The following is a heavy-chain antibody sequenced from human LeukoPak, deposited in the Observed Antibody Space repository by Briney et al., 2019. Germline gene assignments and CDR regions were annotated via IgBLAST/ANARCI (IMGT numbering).Heavy chain of an antibody. D-gene: IGHD2-2*01. CDR2: INPNSGGT. CDR1: GYTFTGYY. J-gene: IGHJ5*02. Sequence: VASVKVSCKASGYTFTGYYMHWVRQAPGQGLEWMGWINPNSGGTDYAQKFQGRVTMTRDTSISTAYMELSRLRSDDTAVYYCASGGYCSSTSCSIDPWGQGTLVTVSS. CDR3: ASGGYCSSTSCSIDP. V-gene: IGHV1-2*02.